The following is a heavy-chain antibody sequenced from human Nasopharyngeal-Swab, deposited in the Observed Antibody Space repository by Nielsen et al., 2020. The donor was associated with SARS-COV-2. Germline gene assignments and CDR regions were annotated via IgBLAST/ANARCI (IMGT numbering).Heavy chain of an antibody. J-gene: IGHJ6*03. V-gene: IGHV1-3*01. D-gene: IGHD2-2*03. CDR2: INAGNGNT. CDR1: GYTFTSYA. CDR3: ARGGYCSSNSCTSYYYYMDV. Sequence: ASVKVSCKASGYTFTSYAMHWVRQAPGQRLEWMGWINAGNGNTKYSQKFQGRVTITRDTSASTAYMELSSLRSEDTAVYYCARGGYCSSNSCTSYYYYMDVWGKGTTVTVSS.